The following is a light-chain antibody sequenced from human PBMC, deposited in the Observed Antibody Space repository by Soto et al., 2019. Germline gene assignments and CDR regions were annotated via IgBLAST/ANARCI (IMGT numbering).Light chain of an antibody. V-gene: IGKV3-15*01. J-gene: IGKJ1*01. CDR2: DAS. Sequence: ETVMTQSPATLSVSPGESATLSCRASQSVTSNLAWYQQKRGQAPRLLIYDASTRATGIPARFSGSGSGTEFPLTIGSLQSEDSAVYYCQQYKNWPPWTFGQGTKVEIK. CDR3: QQYKNWPPWT. CDR1: QSVTSN.